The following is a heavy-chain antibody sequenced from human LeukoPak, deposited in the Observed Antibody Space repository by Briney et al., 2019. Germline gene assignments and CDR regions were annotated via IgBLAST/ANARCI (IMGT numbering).Heavy chain of an antibody. V-gene: IGHV3-7*03. J-gene: IGHJ4*02. CDR3: AKPRYCSGTSCSNFDY. D-gene: IGHD2-2*01. CDR1: GFTFSGYR. CDR2: IKEDGREK. Sequence: GGTLRLSCAASGFTFSGYRMSWDRQAPGHGLEWVADIKEDGREKFYVDSVKGRFTISRENAKNLLYLQMNSLRAEDTAVYYCAKPRYCSGTSCSNFDYWGQGTLVTVSS.